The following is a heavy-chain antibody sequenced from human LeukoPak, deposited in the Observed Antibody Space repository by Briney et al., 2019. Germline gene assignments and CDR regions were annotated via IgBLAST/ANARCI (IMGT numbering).Heavy chain of an antibody. CDR3: AREATMVRGLSWFDP. V-gene: IGHV4-59*12. Sequence: PSETLSLTCTVSGGSISSYYWSWIRQPPGKGLEWIGYIYYSGSNSYNPSLKSRVTISVDTSKNQFSLKLSSVTAADTAVYYCAREATMVRGLSWFDPWGQGTLVTVSS. D-gene: IGHD3-10*01. CDR1: GGSISSYY. CDR2: IYYSGSN. J-gene: IGHJ5*02.